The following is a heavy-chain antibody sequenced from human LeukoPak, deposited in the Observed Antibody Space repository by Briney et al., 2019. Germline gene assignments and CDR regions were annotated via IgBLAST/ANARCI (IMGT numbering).Heavy chain of an antibody. Sequence: PSETLSLTCAVVGGSFSDFYWSWIRQTPGKGREWIGEVDHTGGTKYNSSLKSRVTISVDTSKNQFSLKLSSVTAADTAVYYCARGKYYCSGDSCSPPFDYWGRGALVTVSS. CDR1: GGSFSDFY. CDR3: ARGKYYCSGDSCSPPFDY. CDR2: VDHTGGT. D-gene: IGHD2-15*01. V-gene: IGHV4-34*01. J-gene: IGHJ4*02.